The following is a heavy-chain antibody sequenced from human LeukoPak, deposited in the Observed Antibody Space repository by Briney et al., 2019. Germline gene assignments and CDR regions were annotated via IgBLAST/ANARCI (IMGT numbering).Heavy chain of an antibody. CDR2: ICYSGST. CDR1: GGSISNDGYY. D-gene: IGHD7-27*01. V-gene: IGHV4-31*03. J-gene: IGHJ5*02. CDR3: ARDLTGDQFFDP. Sequence: SQTLSLTCNVSGGSISNDGYYWSWIRQHPGTGLEWFGYICYSGSTYYNPSLKSRVTLSVDTSKSQFSLRLSSVTAADTAVYYCARDLTGDQFFDPWGQGTLVTVSS.